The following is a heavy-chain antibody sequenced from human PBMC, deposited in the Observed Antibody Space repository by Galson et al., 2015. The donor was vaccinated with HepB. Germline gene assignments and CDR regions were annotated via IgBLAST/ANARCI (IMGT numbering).Heavy chain of an antibody. Sequence: SLRLSCAASGFTFSNYGMHWVRQAPGKGLEWVALIWYDASNKDYADSVKGRFTISRDNSKNTVYLQMNSLRVEDTAIYYCAKPYTGYESADFWGQGILVTVSS. CDR2: IWYDASNK. J-gene: IGHJ4*02. CDR3: AKPYTGYESADF. V-gene: IGHV3-33*06. CDR1: GFTFSNYG. D-gene: IGHD5-12*01.